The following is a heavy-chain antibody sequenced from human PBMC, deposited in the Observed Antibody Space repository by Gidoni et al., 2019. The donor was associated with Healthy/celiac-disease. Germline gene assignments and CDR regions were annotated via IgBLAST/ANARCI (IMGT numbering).Heavy chain of an antibody. Sequence: QVQLVESGGGLVKPGGSLRLSCAASGFTFSDYYMRWIRQAPGKGLEWVSYNSSSSSYTNYADAVKGRFNISRENAKNSRYLQMNSRRAEDTAVYYCARDRVVVVPAAIEIYYYYGMDVWGQGTTVTVSS. J-gene: IGHJ6*02. CDR1: GFTFSDYY. V-gene: IGHV3-11*05. CDR3: ARDRVVVVPAAIEIYYYYGMDV. CDR2: NSSSSSYT. D-gene: IGHD2-2*01.